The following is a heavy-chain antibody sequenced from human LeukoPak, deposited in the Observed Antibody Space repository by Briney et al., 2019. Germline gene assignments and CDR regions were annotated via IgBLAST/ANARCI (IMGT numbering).Heavy chain of an antibody. CDR3: ARAGRSSGWYGRDYFDY. Sequence: SETLSLTCTVSGGSISSYYWSWIRQPPRKGLEWIGYIYYSGSTNYNPSLKSRVTISVDTSKNQFSLKLSSATAADTAVYYCARAGRSSGWYGRDYFDYWGQGTLVTVSS. CDR1: GGSISSYY. V-gene: IGHV4-59*01. J-gene: IGHJ4*02. D-gene: IGHD6-19*01. CDR2: IYYSGST.